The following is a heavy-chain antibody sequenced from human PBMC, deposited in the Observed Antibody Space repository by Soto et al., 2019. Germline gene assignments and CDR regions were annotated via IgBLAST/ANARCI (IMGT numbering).Heavy chain of an antibody. CDR1: GFTFNIYS. D-gene: IGHD6-19*01. CDR3: ARSVEGHFDY. V-gene: IGHV3-48*02. Sequence: EVQLVESGAALVQRGGSLRLSCAASGFTFNIYSMNWVRQAPGKGLEWFSYITSDTKTIKYAESVKGLFTISRENAKNSVYLQMNSLSHEDTDVYYCARSVEGHFDYWGQGTVVTVSS. J-gene: IGHJ4*02. CDR2: ITSDTKTI.